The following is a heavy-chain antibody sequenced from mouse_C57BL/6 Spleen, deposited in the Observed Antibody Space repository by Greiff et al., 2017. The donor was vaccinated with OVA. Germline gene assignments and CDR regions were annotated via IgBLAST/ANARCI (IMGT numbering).Heavy chain of an antibody. CDR2: IDPSDSET. D-gene: IGHD2-1*01. J-gene: IGHJ4*01. CDR3: ALGNGIYAMDY. CDR1: GYTFTSYW. Sequence: QVQLQQPGAELVRPGSSVQLSCKASGYTFTSYWMHWVKQRPIQGLEWIGNIDPSDSETHYNQKFKDKATLTVDKSSSTAYMHLSSLTSEDSAVYYCALGNGIYAMDYWGQGTSVTVSA. V-gene: IGHV1-52*01.